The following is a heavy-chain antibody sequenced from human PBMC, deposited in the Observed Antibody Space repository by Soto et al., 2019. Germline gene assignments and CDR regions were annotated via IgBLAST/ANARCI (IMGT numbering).Heavy chain of an antibody. CDR1: GLTVCSNY. Sequence: PWGSLRLSCAASGLTVCSNYVTWVRQAPGKGLEWVSVIYSGGNTYYGDSVKGRFTISRDNSKNTVYLQMNSLRTEDTAVYYCARGPTHGAFDLWGQGTMVTVSS. J-gene: IGHJ3*01. CDR2: IYSGGNT. V-gene: IGHV3-66*01. CDR3: ARGPTHGAFDL.